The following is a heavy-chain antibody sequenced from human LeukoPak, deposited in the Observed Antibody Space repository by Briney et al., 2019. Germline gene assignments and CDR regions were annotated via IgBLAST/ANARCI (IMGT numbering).Heavy chain of an antibody. CDR2: ISSRSTNT. D-gene: IGHD2-21*02. CDR3: AKESGDCGADCLALNDY. J-gene: IGHJ4*02. CDR1: GFTFNTYT. Sequence: GGSLRLSCAASGFTFNTYTMSWVRQAAGKGLEWVSSISSRSTNTYYADSVKGRFTVSRDNTKNSLYLQMDSLRAEDTAVYFCAKESGDCGADCLALNDYWGQGTLVTVSS. V-gene: IGHV3-21*01.